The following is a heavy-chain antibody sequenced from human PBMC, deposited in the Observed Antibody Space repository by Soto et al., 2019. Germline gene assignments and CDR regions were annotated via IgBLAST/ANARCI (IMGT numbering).Heavy chain of an antibody. D-gene: IGHD4-17*01. CDR3: ARDHSVSRSDYSYWWFDP. CDR1: GYTLTNHW. V-gene: IGHV1-46*01. Sequence: GASVKVSCKASGYTLTNHWIHWVRQAPGQGLEWMGVINPTGDRTVYAQKFQGRFSMTTDTSTGTADMELSSLSSEDTAVYYCARDHSVSRSDYSYWWFDPWGRGTLVTVSS. CDR2: INPTGDRT. J-gene: IGHJ5*02.